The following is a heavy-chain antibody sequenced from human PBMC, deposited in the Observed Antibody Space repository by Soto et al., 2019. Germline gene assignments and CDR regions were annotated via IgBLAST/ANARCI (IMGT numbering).Heavy chain of an antibody. V-gene: IGHV3-33*01. CDR2: IWYDGSNK. CDR1: GFTFSSYG. CDR3: ARGSGGGLIHPEYGMDD. J-gene: IGHJ6*02. Sequence: QVQLVESGGGVVQPGRSLRLSCAASGFTFSSYGMHWVRQAPGKGLEWVAVIWYDGSNKYYADSVKGRFTISRDNSKNTLYLQMNRLTAENTAVYYCARGSGGGLIHPEYGMDDWGQGTTVTVSS. D-gene: IGHD3-22*01.